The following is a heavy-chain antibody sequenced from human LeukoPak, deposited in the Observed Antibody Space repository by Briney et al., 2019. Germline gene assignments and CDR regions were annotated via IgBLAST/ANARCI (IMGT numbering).Heavy chain of an antibody. J-gene: IGHJ4*02. CDR2: ISGSGGST. D-gene: IGHD6-19*01. CDR3: AKDGYSSGWYVDY. Sequence: GGSLRLSCAASGFTFSSYAMSWVRRSPGRGLEWGSAISGSGGSTYYADSVKGRFTISRDNSQNTLYLQMNSLRAEDTAVYYCAKDGYSSGWYVDYWGQGTLVTVSS. V-gene: IGHV3-23*01. CDR1: GFTFSSYA.